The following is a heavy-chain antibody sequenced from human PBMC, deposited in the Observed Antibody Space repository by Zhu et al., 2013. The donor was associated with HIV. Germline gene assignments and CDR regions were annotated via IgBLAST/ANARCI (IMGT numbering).Heavy chain of an antibody. CDR2: INHSGST. V-gene: IGHV4-34*01. Sequence: QVQLQQWGAGLLKPSETLSLTCAVYGGSFSGYYWSWIRQPPGKGLEWIGEINHSGSTNYNPSLKSRVTISVDTSKNQFSLKLSSVTAADTAVYYCARAAAAAHYYGMDVWGQRGPRSP. CDR3: ARAAAAAHYYGMDV. J-gene: IGHJ6*02. D-gene: IGHD6-13*01. CDR1: GGSFSGYY.